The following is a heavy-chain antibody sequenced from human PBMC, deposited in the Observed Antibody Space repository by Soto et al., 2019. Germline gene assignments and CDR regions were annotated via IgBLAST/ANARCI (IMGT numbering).Heavy chain of an antibody. CDR2: ISYDGSNK. Sequence: GGSLRLSCAASGFTFSSYAMHWVRQAPGKGLEWVAVISYDGSNKYYADSVKGRFTISRDNSKNTLYLQMNSLRAEDTAVYYCARDLFKYQLLSNFDYWGQGTLVTVSS. CDR3: ARDLFKYQLLSNFDY. V-gene: IGHV3-30-3*01. CDR1: GFTFSSYA. D-gene: IGHD2-2*01. J-gene: IGHJ4*02.